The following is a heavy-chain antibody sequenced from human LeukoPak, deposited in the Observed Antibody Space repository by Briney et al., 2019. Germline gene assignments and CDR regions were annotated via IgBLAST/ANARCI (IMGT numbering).Heavy chain of an antibody. V-gene: IGHV4-30-2*01. Sequence: SETLSLTCAVSGGSISSGGYFWSWIRQPPGKGLEWIGEISHSGSTTYNPSLRSRVTISGDTSKKQFSLKLSSVTAADTAVYYCVTYYYGSSAPKRNYWGQGILVTVSS. CDR3: VTYYYGSSAPKRNY. J-gene: IGHJ4*02. D-gene: IGHD3-22*01. CDR1: GGSISSGGYF. CDR2: ISHSGST.